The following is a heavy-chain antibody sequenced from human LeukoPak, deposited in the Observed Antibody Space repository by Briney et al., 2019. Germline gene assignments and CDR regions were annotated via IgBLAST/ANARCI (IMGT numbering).Heavy chain of an antibody. V-gene: IGHV3-23*01. CDR2: ISGSGGST. CDR1: GFTFSSYA. J-gene: IGHJ4*02. CDR3: NPPYYESSGYPSSRGGY. Sequence: GGSLRLSCAASGFTFSSYAMSWVRQAPGKGLEWVSAISGSGGSTYYADSVKGRFTISRDNSKNTLYLQMNSLRAEDTAVYYCNPPYYESSGYPSSRGGYWGQGTLVTVSS. D-gene: IGHD3-22*01.